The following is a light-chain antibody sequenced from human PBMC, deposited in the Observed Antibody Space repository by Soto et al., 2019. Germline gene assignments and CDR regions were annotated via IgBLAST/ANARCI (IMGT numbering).Light chain of an antibody. CDR1: QGISNY. V-gene: IGKV1-27*01. Sequence: DIEMTQSPSSLSASVGDRVTITCRASQGISNYLAWYQQRPGKVPKLLIYAASTLQSGVPSRFSGSGSGTDFTLTISSLQPEDVATYYCQTSDSAPWTFGQGNEVEIK. J-gene: IGKJ1*01. CDR3: QTSDSAPWT. CDR2: AAS.